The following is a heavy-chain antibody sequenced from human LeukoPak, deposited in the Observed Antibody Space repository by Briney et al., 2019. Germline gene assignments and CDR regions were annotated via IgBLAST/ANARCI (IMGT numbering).Heavy chain of an antibody. V-gene: IGHV3-23*01. CDR1: GFTFSSYA. D-gene: IGHD3-10*01. Sequence: GGSLRLSCAASGFTFSSYAMSWVRQAPGKGLEWVSAISGSGGSTYYADSVKGRFTISRGNSKNTLYLQMNSLRAEDTAVYYCAKSWGYYGLGTYDYWGQGTLVTVSS. J-gene: IGHJ4*02. CDR2: ISGSGGST. CDR3: AKSWGYYGLGTYDY.